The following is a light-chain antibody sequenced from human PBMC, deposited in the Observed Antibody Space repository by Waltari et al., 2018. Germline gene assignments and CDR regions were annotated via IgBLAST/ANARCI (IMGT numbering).Light chain of an antibody. CDR3: QHYVRLPAT. Sequence: EIVLTQSPGTLSLSPGERATLSCRASQSVSRTLAWYQQTPGQAPKLLIYGASIRATRIPDRFTGRGSGTDFSLTISSLEPEDFAIYFCQHYVRLPATFGQGTKVEIK. CDR2: GAS. J-gene: IGKJ1*01. CDR1: QSVSRT. V-gene: IGKV3-20*01.